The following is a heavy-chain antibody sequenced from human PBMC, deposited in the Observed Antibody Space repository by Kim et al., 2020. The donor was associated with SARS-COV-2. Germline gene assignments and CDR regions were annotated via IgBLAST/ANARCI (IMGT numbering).Heavy chain of an antibody. CDR3: ARDGRYYDSSGYYYDY. CDR2: IWYDGSNK. CDR1: GFTFSSYG. Sequence: GGSLRLSCAASGFTFSSYGMHWVRQAPGKGLEWVAVIWYDGSNKYYADSVKGRFTISRDNSKNTLYLQMNSLRAEDTAVYYCARDGRYYDSSGYYYDYWGQGTLVTVSS. V-gene: IGHV3-33*01. D-gene: IGHD3-22*01. J-gene: IGHJ4*02.